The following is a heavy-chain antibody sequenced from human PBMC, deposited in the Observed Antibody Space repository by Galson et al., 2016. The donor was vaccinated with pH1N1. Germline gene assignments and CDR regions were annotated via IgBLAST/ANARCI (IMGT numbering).Heavy chain of an antibody. D-gene: IGHD4-17*01. CDR1: GYSFTRYW. Sequence: QSGAEVKKPGESLKISCKASGYSFTRYWIAWVRQVPGKGLEWVGVVNPGGSTIRYSPPFQGQVTISSDKSINTAYLQWTSLKASDTATYYCARQYDFGDYRGDAFDIWGQGTMVIVSS. CDR2: VNPGGSTI. V-gene: IGHV5-51*03. CDR3: ARQYDFGDYRGDAFDI. J-gene: IGHJ3*02.